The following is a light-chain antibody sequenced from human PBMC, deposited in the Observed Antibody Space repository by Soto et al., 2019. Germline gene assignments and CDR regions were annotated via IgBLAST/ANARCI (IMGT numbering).Light chain of an antibody. V-gene: IGKV1-5*03. Sequence: DVQMAQSRSSVSASVGDRVTITCRASQGISSWLAWYQQKPGKAPKLLIYKASSLESGVPSRFSGSGSGTEFTLTSSSLQPDDFATYYCQHDNSALGQGTKVDIK. CDR2: KAS. CDR3: QHDNSA. J-gene: IGKJ2*01. CDR1: QGISSW.